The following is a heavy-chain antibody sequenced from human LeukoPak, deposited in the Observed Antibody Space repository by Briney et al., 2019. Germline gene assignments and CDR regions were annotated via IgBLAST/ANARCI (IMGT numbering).Heavy chain of an antibody. V-gene: IGHV4-34*01. Sequence: SETLSLTCAVYGGSFSGYYWSWIRQPPGKGLEWIGEINHSGSTNYNPSLKSRVTISVDTSKNQFSLKLSSVTAADTAVYYCASRGRTGGFDYWGQGTLVTVPS. CDR3: ASRGRTGGFDY. J-gene: IGHJ4*02. CDR1: GGSFSGYY. D-gene: IGHD7-27*01. CDR2: INHSGST.